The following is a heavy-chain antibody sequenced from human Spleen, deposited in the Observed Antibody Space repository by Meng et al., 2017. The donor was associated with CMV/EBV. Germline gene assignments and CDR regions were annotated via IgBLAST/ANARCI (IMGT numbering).Heavy chain of an antibody. CDR3: ARRDGPLNPRWFDP. D-gene: IGHD1-14*01. CDR1: GDSVSNINFW. J-gene: IGHJ5*02. CDR2: VYYSGYT. V-gene: IGHV4-39*01. Sequence: SGDSVSNINFWWGWIRQPTGKGLEWIGSVYYSGYTFYNASLKSRVTISVDMSKNQFSLKLKSVTAADTAVYYCARRDGPLNPRWFDPWGQGALVTVSS.